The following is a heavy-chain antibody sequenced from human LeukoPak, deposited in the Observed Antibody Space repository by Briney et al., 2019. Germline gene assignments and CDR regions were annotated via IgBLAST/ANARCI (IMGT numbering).Heavy chain of an antibody. CDR3: ARRITMVRGVRWWFDP. CDR2: INHSGST. V-gene: IGHV4-34*01. J-gene: IGHJ5*02. Sequence: NPSETLSLTCAVYGGSFSGYYWSWIRQPPGKGLEWIGEINHSGSTNYNPSLKSRVTISVDTSKNQFSLKLSSVAAADTAVYYCARRITMVRGVRWWFDPRGQGTLVSVSS. D-gene: IGHD3-10*01. CDR1: GGSFSGYY.